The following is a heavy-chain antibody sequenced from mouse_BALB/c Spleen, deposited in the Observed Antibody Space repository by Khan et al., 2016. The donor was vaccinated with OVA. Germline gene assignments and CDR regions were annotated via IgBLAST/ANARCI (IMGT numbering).Heavy chain of an antibody. V-gene: IGHV1-4*01. CDR3: VRDGADHRNDGWFAY. Sequence: QVQLKQSGAELARPGASVKMSCQASGYTFTSYTIHWIKLRPGQGLEWIGYINPSNGYSNYNQKFTDKVTLTADKSSTKAYMKLSSLQSEHSAVDNCVRDGADHRNDGWFAYWGLGTLVTVSA. J-gene: IGHJ3*01. CDR2: INPSNGYS. D-gene: IGHD2-14*01. CDR1: GYTFTSYT.